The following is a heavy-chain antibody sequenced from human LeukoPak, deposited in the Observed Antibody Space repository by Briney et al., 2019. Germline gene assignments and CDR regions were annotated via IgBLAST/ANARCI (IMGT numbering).Heavy chain of an antibody. Sequence: PGGSLRLSCAASGFTFSSYGMSWIRQAPGKGLEWVSAISGSGGSTYYADSVKGRFTISRDNSKNTLYLQMNSLRAEDTAVYYCATPLRFKNAFDIWGQGTMVTVSS. J-gene: IGHJ3*02. CDR1: GFTFSSYG. CDR3: ATPLRFKNAFDI. D-gene: IGHD5-12*01. CDR2: ISGSGGST. V-gene: IGHV3-23*01.